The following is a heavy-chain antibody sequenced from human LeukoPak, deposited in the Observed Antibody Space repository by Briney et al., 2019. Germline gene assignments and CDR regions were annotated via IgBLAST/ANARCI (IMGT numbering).Heavy chain of an antibody. V-gene: IGHV3-48*02. D-gene: IGHD6-13*01. J-gene: IGHJ4*02. CDR3: ARDKGESSSWPPIPPDY. CDR1: GFTFSSYS. CDR2: ISSGSSTI. Sequence: PGGSLRLSCAASGFTFSSYSMNWVRQAPGKGLEWVSYISSGSSTIYYADSVKGRFTISRDNAKNSLYLQMNSLRDEDTAVYYCARDKGESSSWPPIPPDYWGQGTLVTVSS.